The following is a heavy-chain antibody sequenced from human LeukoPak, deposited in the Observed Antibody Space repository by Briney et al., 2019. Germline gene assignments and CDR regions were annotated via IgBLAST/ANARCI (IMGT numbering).Heavy chain of an antibody. D-gene: IGHD3-9*01. CDR2: VDPEDGET. CDR1: GYTFTDYY. V-gene: IGHV1-69-2*01. J-gene: IGHJ4*02. CDR3: ATGSILTGYYMGY. Sequence: ASVKISCXVSGYTFTDYYMHWVQQAPGKGLEWMGLVDPEDGETIYEEKFQGRVTITADTSTDTAYMELSSLRSEDTAVYYCATGSILTGYYMGYWGQGTLVTVSS.